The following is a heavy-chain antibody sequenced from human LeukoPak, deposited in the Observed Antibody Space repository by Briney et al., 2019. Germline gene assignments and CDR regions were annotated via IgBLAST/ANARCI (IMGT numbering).Heavy chain of an antibody. Sequence: GGSLRLSCAASGFTFSSYSMNWVRQAPGKGLEWVSSISSSSSYIYYADSVKGRFTISRDNAKNSLYLQMNCLRAEDTAVYYCARDPTPGDPPHYWGQGTLVTVSS. CDR1: GFTFSSYS. CDR3: ARDPTPGDPPHY. CDR2: ISSSSSYI. J-gene: IGHJ4*02. V-gene: IGHV3-21*01. D-gene: IGHD4-17*01.